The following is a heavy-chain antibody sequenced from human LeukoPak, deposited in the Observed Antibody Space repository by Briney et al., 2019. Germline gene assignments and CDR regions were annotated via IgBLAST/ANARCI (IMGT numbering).Heavy chain of an antibody. CDR2: IYHSGST. CDR1: GYSISSGYY. D-gene: IGHD5-18*01. V-gene: IGHV4-38-2*02. CDR3: ARDLDTAMVFYY. J-gene: IGHJ4*02. Sequence: PSETLSLTCTVSGYSISSGYYWGWIRQPPGKGLEWIGSIYHSGSTYYNPSLKSRVTISVDTSKNQFSLKLSSVTAADTAVYYCARDLDTAMVFYYWGQGTLVTVSS.